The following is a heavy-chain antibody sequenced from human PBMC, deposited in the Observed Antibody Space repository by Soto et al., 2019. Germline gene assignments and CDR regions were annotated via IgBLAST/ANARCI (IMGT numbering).Heavy chain of an antibody. J-gene: IGHJ4*02. V-gene: IGHV4-39*01. Sequence: SESLSLTCTVSGGPLSSRSHYWDWIRQAPGKGLEWIGNIYYSGTTNYNPSLKSRVTISVDTSKNQFSLKLSSVTAADTAVYFCARVSDSSGYYYGVWGQGTLVTVAS. CDR3: ARVSDSSGYYYGV. CDR2: IYYSGTT. D-gene: IGHD3-22*01. CDR1: GGPLSSRSHY.